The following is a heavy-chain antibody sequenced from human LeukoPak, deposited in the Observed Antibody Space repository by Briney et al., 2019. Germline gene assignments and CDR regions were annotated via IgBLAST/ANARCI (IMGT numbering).Heavy chain of an antibody. V-gene: IGHV1-8*01. D-gene: IGHD2-15*01. Sequence: ASVKVSCKASGYAFTSYDINWVRQATGQGLEWMGYMNPNSGNTVSAQKFQGRVTMTRDTSISTAYMELSSLRSEDTALYHCATELRHQDYWGQGTLVTVSS. CDR3: ATELRHQDY. J-gene: IGHJ4*02. CDR1: GYAFTSYD. CDR2: MNPNSGNT.